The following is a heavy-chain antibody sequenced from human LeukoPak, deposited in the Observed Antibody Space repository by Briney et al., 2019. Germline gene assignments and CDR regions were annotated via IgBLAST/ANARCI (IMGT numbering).Heavy chain of an antibody. J-gene: IGHJ5*02. CDR3: ARDRRYCSSTSCYLFDP. V-gene: IGHV1-18*01. CDR2: ISAYNGNT. D-gene: IGHD2-2*01. Sequence: ASVKVSCKASGYTFTSYGISWVRQAPGQGLEWMGWISAYNGNTNYAQKLQGRVTMTTDTSTSTAYMELRSLRSDDTAVYYCARDRRYCSSTSCYLFDPWGQGTLVTVPS. CDR1: GYTFTSYG.